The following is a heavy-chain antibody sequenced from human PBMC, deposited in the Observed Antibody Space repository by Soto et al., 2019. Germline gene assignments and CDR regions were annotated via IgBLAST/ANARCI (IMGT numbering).Heavy chain of an antibody. CDR2: TYPSDSDT. Sequence: GESLKISCKCSGYTFTSYWIGWVRQMPGEGLEWMGVTYPSDSDTRYSPSFQGQVTISADKSITNAYLQWSSLKASDTAIYYCAASIFYYGMDVWGQGTTVTVSS. CDR3: AASIFYYGMDV. J-gene: IGHJ6*02. CDR1: GYTFTSYW. V-gene: IGHV5-51*01.